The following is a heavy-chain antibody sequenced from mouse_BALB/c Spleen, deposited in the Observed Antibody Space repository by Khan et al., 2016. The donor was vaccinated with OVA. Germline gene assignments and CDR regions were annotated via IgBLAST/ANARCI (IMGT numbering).Heavy chain of an antibody. J-gene: IGHJ4*01. CDR2: ISHGGSSV. D-gene: IGHD1-1*01. CDR1: GFTFSSYT. Sequence: EVELVESGGGLVQPGGSLKLSCAASGFTFSSYTMSWVRQTPDKRLEWVAFISHGGSSVYYPDTVKGRFTCSSDNAKNTLYLQMSSLKSEDTDMYYCTSPSTTQYYYGMDYWGQGTSVIVSS. V-gene: IGHV5-12-2*01. CDR3: TSPSTTQYYYGMDY.